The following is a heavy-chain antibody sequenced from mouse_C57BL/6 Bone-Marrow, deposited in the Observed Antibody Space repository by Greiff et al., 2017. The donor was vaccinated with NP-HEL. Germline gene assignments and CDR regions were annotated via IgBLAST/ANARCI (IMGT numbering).Heavy chain of an antibody. CDR1: GFTFSSYA. D-gene: IGHD2-4*01. V-gene: IGHV5-4*01. CDR3: ARDGLRRAFYFDY. Sequence: DVKLVESGGGLVKPGGSLKLSCAASGFTFSSYAMSWVRQTPEKRLEWVATISDGGSYTYYPDNVKGRFTISRDNAKNNLYLQMSHLKSEDTATYYCARDGLRRAFYFDYWCQGTTLTVTS. CDR2: ISDGGSYT. J-gene: IGHJ2*01.